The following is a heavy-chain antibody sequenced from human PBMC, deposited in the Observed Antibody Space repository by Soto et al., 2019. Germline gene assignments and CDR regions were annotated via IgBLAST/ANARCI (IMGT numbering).Heavy chain of an antibody. CDR2: FDPEDGET. J-gene: IGHJ3*02. D-gene: IGHD3-22*01. Sequence: GASVKVSCRVSGYTLTELSMHWVRQAPGKGLEWMGGFDPEDGETIYAQKFQGRVTMTRDTSTSTVYMELSSLRSEDTAVYYCARAQDYYDSSGSPAFDIWGQGTMVTVSS. CDR3: ARAQDYYDSSGSPAFDI. CDR1: GYTLTELS. V-gene: IGHV1-24*01.